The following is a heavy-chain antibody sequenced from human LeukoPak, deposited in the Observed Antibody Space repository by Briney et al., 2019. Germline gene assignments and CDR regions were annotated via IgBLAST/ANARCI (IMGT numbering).Heavy chain of an antibody. J-gene: IGHJ4*02. D-gene: IGHD2-2*01. CDR3: ARDVGYCSSTSCYGYYHFDY. CDR2: INPSGGRT. CDR1: GYTFTSYY. Sequence: ASVKVSCKASGYTFTSYYMHWVRQAPGQGLEWMGIINPSGGRTSYAQKFQGRVTMTRDTPTSTVYMELSSLRSEDTAVYYCARDVGYCSSTSCYGYYHFDYWGQGTLVTVSS. V-gene: IGHV1-46*01.